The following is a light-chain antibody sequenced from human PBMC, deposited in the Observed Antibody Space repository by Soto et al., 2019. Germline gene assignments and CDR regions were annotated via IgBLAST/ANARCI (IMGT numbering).Light chain of an antibody. CDR3: QQYNSYSPLT. CDR1: QSLLYGDGKTY. J-gene: IGKJ4*01. Sequence: DFVLTQAPLSLSVTPVQPSSMSCKSMQSLLYGDGKTYLYWYLQRPGQPPQLLIYDASSLESGVPSRFSGSGSGTEFTLTISSLQPDDFATYYCQQYNSYSPLTFGGGTKVDIK. V-gene: IGKV2-29*03. CDR2: DAS.